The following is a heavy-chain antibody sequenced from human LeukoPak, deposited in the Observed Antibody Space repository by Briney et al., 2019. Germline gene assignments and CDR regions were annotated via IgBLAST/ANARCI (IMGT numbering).Heavy chain of an antibody. J-gene: IGHJ4*02. CDR2: IYYSGST. D-gene: IGHD3-3*01. V-gene: IGHV4-31*03. Sequence: PSETLSLTCTVSGGSISSGGYYWSWIRQPPGKGLEWIGYIYYSGSTYYNPSLKRRVTISVDTSKNQFSLKLSSVTAADTAVYYCARGLPAYDFWSGYTSDYFDYWGQGTLVTVSS. CDR1: GGSISSGGYY. CDR3: ARGLPAYDFWSGYTSDYFDY.